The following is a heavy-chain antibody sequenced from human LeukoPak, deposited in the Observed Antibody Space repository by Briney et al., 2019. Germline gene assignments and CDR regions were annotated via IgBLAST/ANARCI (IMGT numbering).Heavy chain of an antibody. Sequence: GGSLRLSCAASGFTFSGYAMSWVRQAPGKGLEWVSAISGSGGSTYYADSVKGRFTISRDNSKNTLYLQMNSLRAEDTAVYYCAKPIVLGSIAARHPFDYWGQGTLVTVSS. J-gene: IGHJ4*02. CDR3: AKPIVLGSIAARHPFDY. CDR1: GFTFSGYA. D-gene: IGHD6-6*01. CDR2: ISGSGGST. V-gene: IGHV3-23*01.